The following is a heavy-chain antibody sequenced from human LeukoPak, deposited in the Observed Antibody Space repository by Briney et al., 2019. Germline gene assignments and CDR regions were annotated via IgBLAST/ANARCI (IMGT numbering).Heavy chain of an antibody. CDR1: GFTFDDYA. CDR3: ARDSVGPYYDFWSGP. CDR2: ISWNSGSI. D-gene: IGHD3-3*01. J-gene: IGHJ5*02. V-gene: IGHV3-9*01. Sequence: GRSLRLSCAASGFTFDDYAMHWVRQAPGKGLEWVSGISWNSGSIGYADSVKGRFTISRDNAKNSLYLQMNSLRAEDTAVYYCARDSVGPYYDFWSGPWGQGTLVTVSS.